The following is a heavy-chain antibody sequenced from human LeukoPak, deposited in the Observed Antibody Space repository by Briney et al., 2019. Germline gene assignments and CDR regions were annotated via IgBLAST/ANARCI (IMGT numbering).Heavy chain of an antibody. CDR2: ISGGGRST. CDR3: ARERYFDY. Sequence: GGSLTLSCVASGFTFSTCAMSWVRQAPGKGLEWVSTISGGGRSTDYADSVKGQFTISRDDSKNTLYLQMNSLRAEDTAVYYCARERYFDYWGQGTLVTVSS. CDR1: GFTFSTCA. V-gene: IGHV3-23*01. J-gene: IGHJ4*02.